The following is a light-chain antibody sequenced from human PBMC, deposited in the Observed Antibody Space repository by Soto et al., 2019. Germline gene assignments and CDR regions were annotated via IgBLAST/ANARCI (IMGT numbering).Light chain of an antibody. Sequence: VLTQSPGTLSLSPGERATLSCRASQSVSSSDLAWYQQKPGQAPRLLIYDASSRATGIPDRFSASGSGTDFTLTISSLEPEDFAVYYCQQYVASPYTFGQGTKVDIK. CDR1: QSVSSSD. CDR3: QQYVASPYT. CDR2: DAS. J-gene: IGKJ2*01. V-gene: IGKV3-20*01.